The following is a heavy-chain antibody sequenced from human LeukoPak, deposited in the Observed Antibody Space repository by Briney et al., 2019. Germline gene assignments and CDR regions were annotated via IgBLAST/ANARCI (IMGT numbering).Heavy chain of an antibody. J-gene: IGHJ4*02. CDR3: ARAAGYCSGGSCYGYFDY. D-gene: IGHD2-15*01. CDR2: RSYDGSGK. V-gene: IGHV3-30*03. Sequence: PGGSLRLSCAASGFTFSTYGMHWVRHAPGKGLDWVAVRSYDGSGKYYADSVKGRFTICRVNSKNTLYLQMNSLRDEDTAVYYCARAAGYCSGGSCYGYFDYWGQGTLVTVSS. CDR1: GFTFSTYG.